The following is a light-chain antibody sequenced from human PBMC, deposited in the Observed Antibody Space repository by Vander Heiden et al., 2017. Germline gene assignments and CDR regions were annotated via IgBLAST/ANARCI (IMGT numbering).Light chain of an antibody. J-gene: IGLJ1*01. CDR2: DVS. CDR3: SSYTSSRTYV. V-gene: IGLV2-14*03. CDR1: SSDVGGYDY. Sequence: QSALTQPASVSGSPGQSITISCTGTSSDVGGYDYVSWYQHHPGKAPKLLICDVSERPSGVSNRFSGSKSGNTASLTISGLQAEDEADYYCSSYTSSRTYVFGTGTKVTVL.